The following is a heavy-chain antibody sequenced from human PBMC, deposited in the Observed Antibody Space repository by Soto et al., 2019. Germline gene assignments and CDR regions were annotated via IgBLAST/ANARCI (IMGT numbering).Heavy chain of an antibody. Sequence: QVQLVQSGAEVKKPGSSVKVSCKASGGTFSSYAISWVRQAPGQGLEWMGGIIPIFGTANYAQKFQGRVTITADESTSTAYMELSSLRSEDTAVYYCAREAGGSPLLGGNAFDIWGQGTMVTVSS. CDR3: AREAGGSPLLGGNAFDI. J-gene: IGHJ3*02. CDR1: GGTFSSYA. CDR2: IIPIFGTA. V-gene: IGHV1-69*01. D-gene: IGHD1-26*01.